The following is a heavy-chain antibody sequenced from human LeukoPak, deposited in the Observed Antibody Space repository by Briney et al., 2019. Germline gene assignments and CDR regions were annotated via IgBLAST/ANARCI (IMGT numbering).Heavy chain of an antibody. Sequence: GGSLRLSCAASGFTFSSYAMSWVRQAPGKGLEWVSAISGSGGSTYYADSVKGRFTISRDNSKNTLYLQMNSLRAEDTAVYYCAKEGFLEWLLLNTYYFDYWGQGTLVTVSS. CDR1: GFTFSSYA. V-gene: IGHV3-23*01. CDR3: AKEGFLEWLLLNTYYFDY. J-gene: IGHJ4*02. CDR2: ISGSGGST. D-gene: IGHD3-3*01.